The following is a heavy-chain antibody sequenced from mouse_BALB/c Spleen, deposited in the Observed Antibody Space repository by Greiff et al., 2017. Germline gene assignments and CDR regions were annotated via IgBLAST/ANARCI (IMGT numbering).Heavy chain of an antibody. CDR1: GYSITSDYA. V-gene: IGHV3-2*02. D-gene: IGHD2-2*01. Sequence: EVKLQESGPGLVKPSQSLSLTCTVTGYSITSDYAWNWIRQFPGNKLEWMGYISYSGSTSYNPSLKSRISITRDTSKNQFFLQLNSVTTEDTATYYCARGAGYDGWFAYWGQGTLVTVSA. J-gene: IGHJ3*01. CDR3: ARGAGYDGWFAY. CDR2: ISYSGST.